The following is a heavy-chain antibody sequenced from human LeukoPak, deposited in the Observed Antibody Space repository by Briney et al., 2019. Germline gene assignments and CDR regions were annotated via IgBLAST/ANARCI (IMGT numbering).Heavy chain of an antibody. V-gene: IGHV4-39*01. J-gene: IGHJ6*04. CDR2: IYYSGNT. CDR3: ARRSGYDPLDV. D-gene: IGHD5-12*01. Sequence: SETLSLTCTVSGGSISSSPYYWGWIRQPPGKGLEWIGSIYYSGNTYYNPSLKSRVTISVDTSKNQFSLKLSSVTAADTAVYYCARRSGYDPLDVWGKGTTVTISS. CDR1: GGSISSSPYY.